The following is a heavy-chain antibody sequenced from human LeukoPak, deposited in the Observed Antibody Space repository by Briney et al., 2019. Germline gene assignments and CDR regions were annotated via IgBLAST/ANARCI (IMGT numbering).Heavy chain of an antibody. CDR1: GFTFSSYW. D-gene: IGHD6-19*01. CDR3: ARASIAVAGTFDP. V-gene: IGHV3-7*03. Sequence: GGSLRLSCAASGFTFSSYWMSWVRQAPGKGLEWVANIKQDGSEKYYVDSVKGRFTVSRDNAKNSLYLQMNSLRAEDTAVYYCARASIAVAGTFDPWGQGTLVTVSS. J-gene: IGHJ5*02. CDR2: IKQDGSEK.